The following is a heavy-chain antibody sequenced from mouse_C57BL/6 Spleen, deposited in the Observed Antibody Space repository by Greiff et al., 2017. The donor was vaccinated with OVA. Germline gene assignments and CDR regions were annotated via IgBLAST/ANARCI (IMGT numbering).Heavy chain of an antibody. CDR3: ARRDLMVTGEAMDY. J-gene: IGHJ4*01. V-gene: IGHV1-52*01. CDR1: GYTFTSYW. D-gene: IGHD2-2*01. CDR2: IDPSDSET. Sequence: QVQLQQPGAELVRPGSSVKLSCKASGYTFTSYWMHWVKQRPIQGLEWIGNIDPSDSETHYNQKFKDKATLTVDKSSSTAYMQLSRLTSEDSAVYYGARRDLMVTGEAMDYWGQGTSVTVSS.